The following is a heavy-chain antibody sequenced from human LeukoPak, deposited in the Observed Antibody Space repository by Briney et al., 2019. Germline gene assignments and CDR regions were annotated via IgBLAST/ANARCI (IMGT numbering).Heavy chain of an antibody. CDR2: IKQDGSEK. CDR1: GFTFSNYW. V-gene: IGHV3-7*01. CDR3: ASDRDYYDSSGYLFDY. D-gene: IGHD3-22*01. J-gene: IGHJ4*02. Sequence: GGSLRLSCAASGFTFSNYWMSWVRQAPGKGLEWVANIKQDGSEKYYVDSVKGRFTISRDSAKKSLYLQMNSLRAEDTAVYYCASDRDYYDSSGYLFDYWGQGTLVTVSS.